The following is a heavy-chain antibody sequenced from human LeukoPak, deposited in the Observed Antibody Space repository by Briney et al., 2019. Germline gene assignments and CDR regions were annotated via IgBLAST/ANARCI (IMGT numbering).Heavy chain of an antibody. Sequence: GGSLRLSCAASGFTFSSYTMNWVRQAPGKGLEWVSYISSSSSTIYYADSVKGRFTISRDNSKNTLYLQMNSLRAEDTAVYYCAKSPLDSSSWYWLYSQQGIDYWGQGTLVTVSS. CDR2: ISSSSSTI. CDR1: GFTFSSYT. CDR3: AKSPLDSSSWYWLYSQQGIDY. J-gene: IGHJ4*02. V-gene: IGHV3-48*01. D-gene: IGHD6-13*01.